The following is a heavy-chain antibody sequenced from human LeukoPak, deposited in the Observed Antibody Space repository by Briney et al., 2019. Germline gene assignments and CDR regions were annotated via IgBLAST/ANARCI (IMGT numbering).Heavy chain of an antibody. CDR1: GFTFSSYS. D-gene: IGHD3-22*01. CDR3: ARDLYYYDSRGYYRKDY. Sequence: GGSLRLSCAASGFTFSSYSMNWVRQAPGKGLEWVSSISSSSSYIYYADSVKGRFTISRDNAKNSLYLQMNSLRAEDTAVYYCARDLYYYDSRGYYRKDYWGQGTLVTVSS. V-gene: IGHV3-21*01. CDR2: ISSSSSYI. J-gene: IGHJ4*02.